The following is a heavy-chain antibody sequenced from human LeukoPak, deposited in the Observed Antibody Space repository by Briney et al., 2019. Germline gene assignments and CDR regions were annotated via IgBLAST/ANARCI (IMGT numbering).Heavy chain of an antibody. CDR2: ISGSGGST. CDR1: GFTFSSYA. J-gene: IGHJ6*03. V-gene: IGHV3-23*01. D-gene: IGHD3-3*01. Sequence: PGGSLRLSCAASGFTFSSYAMSWVRQAPGKGLEWVSAISGSGGSTYYADSVKGRFTISRDNSKNTLYLQMNSLRAEDTAVYYCATFLGVDDYYYYYYMDVWGKGTTVTVSS. CDR3: ATFLGVDDYYYYYYMDV.